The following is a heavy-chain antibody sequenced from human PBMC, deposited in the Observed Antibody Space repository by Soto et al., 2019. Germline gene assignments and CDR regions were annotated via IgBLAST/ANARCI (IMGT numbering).Heavy chain of an antibody. J-gene: IGHJ2*01. Sequence: SVKVSCKASGGSFRTYAINWVLQAPGQGLEWMGGIIPMLAAPTYAQKFQGRLTITADESTTTVYMELSSLTSEDTAVYYCARVVPPSPTVNLFFDLWGRGTLVTVSS. D-gene: IGHD3-10*02. V-gene: IGHV1-69*13. CDR3: ARVVPPSPTVNLFFDL. CDR1: GGSFRTYA. CDR2: IIPMLAAP.